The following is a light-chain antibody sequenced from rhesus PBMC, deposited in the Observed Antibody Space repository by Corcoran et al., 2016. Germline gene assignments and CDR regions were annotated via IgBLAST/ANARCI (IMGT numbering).Light chain of an antibody. CDR2: VAS. CDR3: LQSSNWWT. V-gene: IGKV3-24*04. CDR1: QSVSSY. Sequence: EIVMTQSPATLALSPGERATLSCRASQSVSSYLAWYQQKPGQAPRLLIYVASSRATGIPDRFSGRGLGTEFNLTISSLEPEEVGVYFCLQSSNWWTFGQGTKVEIK. J-gene: IGKJ1*01.